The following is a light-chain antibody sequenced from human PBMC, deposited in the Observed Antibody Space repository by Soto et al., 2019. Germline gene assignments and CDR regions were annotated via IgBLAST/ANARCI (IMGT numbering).Light chain of an antibody. J-gene: IGLJ1*01. CDR1: SSDVGTYIY. CDR3: SSYTNTRTYV. Sequence: QSALTQPASVSGSPGQSITISCTGTSSDVGTYIYVSWYQHHPGKVPKLIIYEVSHRPSGVSNRFSGSKSGNTASLTISGLQAEDEADYYCSSYTNTRTYVFGSGTKVTVL. CDR2: EVS. V-gene: IGLV2-14*01.